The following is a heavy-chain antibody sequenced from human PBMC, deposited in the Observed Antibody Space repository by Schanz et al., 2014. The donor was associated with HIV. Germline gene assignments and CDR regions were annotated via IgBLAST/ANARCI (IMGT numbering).Heavy chain of an antibody. V-gene: IGHV3-30*03. CDR1: GLTFSSYG. Sequence: QVQLVESGGGVVQPGRSLRLSCAGSGLTFSSYGMHWVRQAPGKGLEWVAVISYDGSNKYYADSVKGRFTISRDNAKNSLFLQMTSLGDDDTAVYYCARGDPYYFDNWGQGILVSVSS. CDR2: ISYDGSNK. J-gene: IGHJ4*02. CDR3: ARGDPYYFDN.